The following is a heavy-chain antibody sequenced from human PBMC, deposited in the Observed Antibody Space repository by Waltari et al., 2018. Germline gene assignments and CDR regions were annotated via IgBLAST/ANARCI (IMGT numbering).Heavy chain of an antibody. V-gene: IGHV4-4*07. Sequence: QMQLQESGPGLVKPSETLSLTCTVSGGSISSYYWSWIRQPAGKGLEWIGRIYTSGSTNYNPSLKSRVTMSVDTSKNQFSLKLSSVTAADTAVYYCAAQRYCSSTSCPYYFDYWGQGTLVTVSS. J-gene: IGHJ4*02. D-gene: IGHD2-2*01. CDR1: GGSISSYY. CDR2: IYTSGST. CDR3: AAQRYCSSTSCPYYFDY.